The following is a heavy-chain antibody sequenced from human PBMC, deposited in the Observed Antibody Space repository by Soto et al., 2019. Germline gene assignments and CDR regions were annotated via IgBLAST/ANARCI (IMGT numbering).Heavy chain of an antibody. J-gene: IGHJ6*02. CDR2: IFYLGNT. Sequence: SETLSLTCTVSGVSKVSYYWRWIRQPTERGLEGIDYIFYLGNTIYSPSLNSRDTMSVDTAKTQSSLKLTSVTAADTAVYYCTRHDPIGRFENGLDVWGQGTMVGVSS. CDR3: TRHDPIGRFENGLDV. V-gene: IGHV4-59*08. D-gene: IGHD3-3*01. CDR1: GVSKVSYY.